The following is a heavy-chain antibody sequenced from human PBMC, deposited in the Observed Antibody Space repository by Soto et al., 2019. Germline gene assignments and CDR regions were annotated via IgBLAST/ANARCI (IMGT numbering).Heavy chain of an antibody. D-gene: IGHD4-17*01. CDR3: ARGQDYGGNSDLTTIY. Sequence: GGSLRLSCAASGFTFSSYWMHWVRQAPGKGLVWVSRINSDGSSTSYADSVKGRFTISRDNAKNTLYLQMNSLRAEDTAVYYCARGQDYGGNSDLTTIYWGQGTLVTVSS. V-gene: IGHV3-74*01. CDR1: GFTFSSYW. J-gene: IGHJ4*02. CDR2: INSDGSST.